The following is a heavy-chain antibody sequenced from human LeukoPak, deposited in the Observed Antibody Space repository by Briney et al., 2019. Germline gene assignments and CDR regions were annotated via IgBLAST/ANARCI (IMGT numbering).Heavy chain of an antibody. Sequence: QPGRSLRLSCAASGFTFSSYAMHWVRQAPGKGLEWVAVIWYDGSNKYYADSVKGRFTISRDNSKNTLYLQMNSLRAEDTAVYYCARDLRYCMDVWGKGTTVTVSS. CDR1: GFTFSSYA. CDR3: ARDLRYCMDV. CDR2: IWYDGSNK. J-gene: IGHJ6*04. V-gene: IGHV3-33*08. D-gene: IGHD3-9*01.